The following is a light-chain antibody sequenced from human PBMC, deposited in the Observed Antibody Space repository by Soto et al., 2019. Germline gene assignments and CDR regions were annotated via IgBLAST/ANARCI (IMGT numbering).Light chain of an antibody. CDR1: QSLAYSDGNTY. J-gene: IGKJ1*01. V-gene: IGKV2-30*01. CDR3: MHGTLSWT. CDR2: KVS. Sequence: DVVMTQSPLSLPVTLGQPASISCRSSQSLAYSDGNTYLNWFQQRPGQSPRRLIYKVSNRDSGVPDRFSDSGSGTNFTLKISMVEAEYFGVYYCMHGTLSWTFGQRPKVDIK.